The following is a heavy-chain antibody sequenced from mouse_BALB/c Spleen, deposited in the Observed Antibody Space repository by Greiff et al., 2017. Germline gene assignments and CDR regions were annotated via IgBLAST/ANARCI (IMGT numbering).Heavy chain of an antibody. CDR3: ARPEGLDY. V-gene: IGHV5-12-1*01. J-gene: IGHJ4*01. CDR2: ISSGGGST. D-gene: IGHD3-3*01. CDR1: GFAFSSYD. Sequence: EVQVVESGGGLVKPGGSLKLSCEASGFAFSSYDMSWVRQTPEKRLEWVAYISSGGGSTYYPDTVKGRFTISRDTAKNTLYLQMSSLKSEDTAMYYCARPEGLDYWGQGTSVTVSS.